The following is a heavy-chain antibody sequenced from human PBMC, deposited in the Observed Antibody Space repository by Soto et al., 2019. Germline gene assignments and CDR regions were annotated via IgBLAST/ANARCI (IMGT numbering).Heavy chain of an antibody. CDR2: ISGSGGST. J-gene: IGHJ6*03. CDR3: AKGPHSASGYYYMDV. D-gene: IGHD3-10*01. Sequence: GGSLRLSCAASGFTFSSYAMSWVRQAPGKGLEWVSAISGSGGSTYYADSVKGQFTISRDNSKNTLYLQMNSLRAEDTAVYYCAKGPHSASGYYYMDVWGKGTKVTVSS. V-gene: IGHV3-23*01. CDR1: GFTFSSYA.